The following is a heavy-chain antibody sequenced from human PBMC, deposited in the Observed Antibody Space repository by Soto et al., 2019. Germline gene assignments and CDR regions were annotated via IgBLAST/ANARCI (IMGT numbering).Heavy chain of an antibody. Sequence: SETLSLTCTVSGGSISSGGYYWSWIRQHPGKGLEWIGYIYYSGSTYYNPSLKSRVTISVDTSKNQFSLKLSSVAAADTAVYYCARAAQGSGYYFDYWGQGTLVTVSS. CDR2: IYYSGST. CDR3: ARAAQGSGYYFDY. D-gene: IGHD3-22*01. J-gene: IGHJ4*02. CDR1: GGSISSGGYY. V-gene: IGHV4-31*03.